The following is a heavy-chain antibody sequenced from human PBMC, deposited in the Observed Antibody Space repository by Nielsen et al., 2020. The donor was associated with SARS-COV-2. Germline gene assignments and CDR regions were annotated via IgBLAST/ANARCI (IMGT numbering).Heavy chain of an antibody. CDR3: AREWSYWYFDL. CDR2: IYSGGST. Sequence: GESLKISCAASGFTVSSNYMSWVRQAPGKGLEWVSVIYSGGSTYYADSVKGRFTISRDNSKNTLYLQMNSLRAEDTAVYYCAREWSYWYFDLWGRGTLVTVSS. CDR1: GFTVSSNY. V-gene: IGHV3-53*01. J-gene: IGHJ2*01. D-gene: IGHD3-3*01.